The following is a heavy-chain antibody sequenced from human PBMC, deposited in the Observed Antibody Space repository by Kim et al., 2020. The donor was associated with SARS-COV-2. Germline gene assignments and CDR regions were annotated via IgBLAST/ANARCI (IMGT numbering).Heavy chain of an antibody. CDR3: AKGAQTPPYSSSWYGVPFEY. Sequence: GGSLRLSCAASGFTFSSYAMSWVRQAPGKGLEWVSAISGSGGSTYYADSVKGRFTISRDNSKNTLYLQMNSLRAEDTAVYYCAKGAQTPPYSSSWYGVPFEYWGQGTLVTVSS. J-gene: IGHJ4*02. D-gene: IGHD6-13*01. V-gene: IGHV3-23*01. CDR1: GFTFSSYA. CDR2: ISGSGGST.